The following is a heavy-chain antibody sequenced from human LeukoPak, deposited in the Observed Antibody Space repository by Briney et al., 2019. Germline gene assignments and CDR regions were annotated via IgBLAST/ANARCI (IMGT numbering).Heavy chain of an antibody. CDR3: ARRLTQYDCFDP. Sequence: SQTLSLTCAISGDGVSSNSVTWNWIRQSPSRGLEWLGRTYYRSTWYNDYAVFVRGRITVNPDTSKNQFSLHLNSVTPEDTAVYYCARRLTQYDCFDPWGQGILVTVSS. CDR2: TYYRSTWYN. J-gene: IGHJ5*02. CDR1: GDGVSSNSVT. V-gene: IGHV6-1*01. D-gene: IGHD2-2*01.